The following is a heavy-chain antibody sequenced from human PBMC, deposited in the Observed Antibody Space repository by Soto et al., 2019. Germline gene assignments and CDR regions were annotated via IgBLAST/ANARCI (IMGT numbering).Heavy chain of an antibody. Sequence: PSETLSLTCTVSGGSISSSSYYWGWIRQPPGKGLEWIGSIYYSGSTYYNPSLKSRVTISVDTSKNQFSLKLSSVTAADTAVYYCARLLPDIVVVPAAMDGVWFDPWGQGTLVTVSS. V-gene: IGHV4-39*01. CDR2: IYYSGST. CDR3: ARLLPDIVVVPAAMDGVWFDP. D-gene: IGHD2-2*01. J-gene: IGHJ5*02. CDR1: GGSISSSSYY.